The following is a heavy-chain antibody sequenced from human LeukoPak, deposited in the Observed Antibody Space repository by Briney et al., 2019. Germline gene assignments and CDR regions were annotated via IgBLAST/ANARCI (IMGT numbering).Heavy chain of an antibody. CDR1: GFTFRTYW. V-gene: IGHV3-74*01. CDR3: ARGGSDVSADPPFAY. D-gene: IGHD6-19*01. Sequence: QPGGSLRLSCAASGFTFRTYWMHWVRQAPGKGLMWVSVIKSDGSYTGYADSVKGRSTISRDNDRNIVYLQMNSLGGDDTAVYYCARGGSDVSADPPFAYWGQGSWVTVSS. J-gene: IGHJ4*02. CDR2: IKSDGSYT.